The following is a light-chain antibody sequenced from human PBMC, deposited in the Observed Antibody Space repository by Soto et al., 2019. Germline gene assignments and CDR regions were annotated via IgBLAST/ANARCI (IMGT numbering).Light chain of an antibody. CDR2: DAS. V-gene: IGKV1-5*01. Sequence: DIHMTQSPSTLPASVGDRVTITCRASQSISNWLAWYQQKPGKAPNLLIYDASSLQSGVPSRFSGSGSGTDFTLTISSLEPEDSAVYYCQQRHMWPITFGQGTRLEIK. J-gene: IGKJ5*01. CDR3: QQRHMWPIT. CDR1: QSISNW.